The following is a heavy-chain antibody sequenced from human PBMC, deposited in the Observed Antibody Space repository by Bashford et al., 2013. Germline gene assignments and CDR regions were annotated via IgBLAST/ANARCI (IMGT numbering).Heavy chain of an antibody. CDR1: GESITSNGYY. D-gene: IGHD5-24*01. CDR3: ARQGWLQLRGWFDP. CDR2: IYYSGST. V-gene: IGHV4-61*05. J-gene: IGHJ5*02. Sequence: SETLSLTCSVSGESITSNGYYWGWIRQPPGKGLEWIGYIYYSGSTTYNPSLNSRVSMSVDTSKNQFSLKLTSVTAADTAVYFCARQGWLQLRGWFDPGAREPWSPSPQ.